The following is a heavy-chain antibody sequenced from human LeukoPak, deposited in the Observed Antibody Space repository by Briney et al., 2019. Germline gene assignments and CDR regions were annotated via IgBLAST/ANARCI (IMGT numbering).Heavy chain of an antibody. CDR2: INQDGSEK. Sequence: GGSLRLPCAASGFTFSSYWMSWVRQAPGKGLEWVANINQDGSEKYYVDSVKGRFTISRDNAKNSLYLQMNSLRAEDTAVYYCARDGGLRLGGLSSSFDYWGQGTLVTVSS. CDR1: GFTFSSYW. D-gene: IGHD3-16*02. V-gene: IGHV3-7*01. CDR3: ARDGGLRLGGLSSSFDY. J-gene: IGHJ4*02.